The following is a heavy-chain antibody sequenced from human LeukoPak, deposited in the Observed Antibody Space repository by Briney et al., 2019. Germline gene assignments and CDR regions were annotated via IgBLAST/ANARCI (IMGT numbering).Heavy chain of an antibody. CDR1: GFTFSSYG. V-gene: IGHV3-15*04. Sequence: GGSLRLSCAASGFTFSSYGMHWVRQAPGEGLGWVGRIASKTDGGATDYAAPVKGRFTISRDDSKNTLNLQMNSLKTEDTAVYYCTTGIRGDWGQGTLVTVSS. CDR3: TTGIRGD. J-gene: IGHJ4*02. D-gene: IGHD3-10*01. CDR2: IASKTDGGAT.